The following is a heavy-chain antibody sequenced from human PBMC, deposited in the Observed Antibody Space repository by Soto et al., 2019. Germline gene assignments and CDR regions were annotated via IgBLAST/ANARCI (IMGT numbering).Heavy chain of an antibody. CDR2: INSVGSTI. CDR1: GFPFSSYW. V-gene: IGHV3-74*01. Sequence: EVQLVESGGGLVQPGGSLRLSCAASGFPFSSYWMHWVRQAPGKGLVWVSRINSVGSTISYANSVKGRFTISRDKAKNTLYLQMSSLRAEDTAVYYCARDGGRPRSFDNWGQGTMVTVSS. D-gene: IGHD3-16*01. J-gene: IGHJ3*02. CDR3: ARDGGRPRSFDN.